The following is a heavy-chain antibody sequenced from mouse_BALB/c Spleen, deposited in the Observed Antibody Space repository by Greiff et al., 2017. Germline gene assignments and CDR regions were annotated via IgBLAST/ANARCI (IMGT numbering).Heavy chain of an antibody. CDR2: INPGSGGT. CDR1: GYAFTNYL. J-gene: IGHJ4*01. V-gene: IGHV1-54*03. CDR3: ARSGGNYAMDY. Sequence: VQRVESGAELVRPGTSVKVSCKASGYAFTNYLIEWVKQRPGQGLEWIGVINPGSGGTNYNEKFKGKATLTADKSSSTAYMQLSSLTSDDSAVYFCARSGGNYAMDYWGQGTSVTVSS. D-gene: IGHD2-14*01.